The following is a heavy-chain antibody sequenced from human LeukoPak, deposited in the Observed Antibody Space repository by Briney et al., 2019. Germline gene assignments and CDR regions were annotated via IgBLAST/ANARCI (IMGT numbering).Heavy chain of an antibody. J-gene: IGHJ6*04. CDR3: AAGRRLPLDV. CDR2: IYYTGST. CDR1: GVSISSYY. V-gene: IGHV4-59*01. Sequence: PSETLSLTCTVSGVSISSYYWHWIRQTPGKGLEWIGYIYYTGSTNYNPSLKSRVTISADTSKHQFSLRLSSVTAADTAVYYCAAGRRLPLDVWGKGTTVTVSS. D-gene: IGHD2-15*01.